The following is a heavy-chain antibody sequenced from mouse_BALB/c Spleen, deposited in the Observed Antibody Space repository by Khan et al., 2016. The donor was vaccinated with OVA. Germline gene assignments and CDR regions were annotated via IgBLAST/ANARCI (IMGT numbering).Heavy chain of an antibody. CDR3: TRVPAYYGNYGYFDV. CDR1: GFTFSSYS. CDR2: ISGGGSYT. D-gene: IGHD2-10*01. J-gene: IGHJ1*01. V-gene: IGHV5-6-4*01. Sequence: EVQGVESGGGLVKPGGSLKLSCAASGFTFSSYSMSWVRQTPEKRLEWVATISGGGSYTYYPDSVKGRFTISRDNAKNILYLQTSSLKSDDTAMYYCTRVPAYYGNYGYFDVWGAGTTVTVSS.